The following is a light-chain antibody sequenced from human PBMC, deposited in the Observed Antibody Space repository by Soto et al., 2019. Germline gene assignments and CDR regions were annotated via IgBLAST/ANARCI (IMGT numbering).Light chain of an antibody. CDR2: DAS. Sequence: DIQLTQAPSSLSASVGDRVTITCQARQDVSIYLNWNQHKPGKAPKLLIFDASILEAGVPSRFSGSGSGTEFTFTISSLQPEDVATYFCQQYDNLPLTFGGGTKVEI. J-gene: IGKJ4*01. CDR1: QDVSIY. CDR3: QQYDNLPLT. V-gene: IGKV1-33*01.